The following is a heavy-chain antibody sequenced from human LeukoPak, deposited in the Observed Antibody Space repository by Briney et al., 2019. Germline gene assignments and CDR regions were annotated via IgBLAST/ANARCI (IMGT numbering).Heavy chain of an antibody. CDR1: GFTFSSYS. CDR3: AARRIVGASSFDY. J-gene: IGHJ4*02. Sequence: GGSLRLSCAASGFTFSSYSMNWVRQAPGKRLEWVSSISSSSSYIYYADSVKGRFTISRDNAKNSLYLQMNSLRAEDTAVYHCAARRIVGASSFDYWGQGTLVTVSS. D-gene: IGHD1-26*01. CDR2: ISSSSSYI. V-gene: IGHV3-21*01.